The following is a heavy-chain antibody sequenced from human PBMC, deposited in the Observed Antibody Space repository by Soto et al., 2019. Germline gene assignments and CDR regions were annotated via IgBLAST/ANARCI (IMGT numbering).Heavy chain of an antibody. D-gene: IGHD1-26*01. Sequence: QVQLVESGGGVVQPGRSLRLSCAASGFTFSSYGMHWVRQAPGKGLEWVAVISYDGSNKYYADSVKGRFTISRDNSNNTLYLQMNSLRAEDTAVYYCAKDLWELTPGAFDIWGQGTMVTVSS. CDR2: ISYDGSNK. CDR1: GFTFSSYG. V-gene: IGHV3-30*18. J-gene: IGHJ3*02. CDR3: AKDLWELTPGAFDI.